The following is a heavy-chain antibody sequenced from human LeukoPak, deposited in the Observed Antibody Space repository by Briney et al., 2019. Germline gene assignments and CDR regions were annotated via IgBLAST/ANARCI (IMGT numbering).Heavy chain of an antibody. CDR2: IIPIFGTA. D-gene: IGHD2-2*01. CDR3: ASPHCSSTSCYPVRGAFDI. J-gene: IGHJ3*02. Sequence: GASVKVSCKASGYTFSGYYMHWVRQAPGQGLEWMGGIIPIFGTANYAQKFQGRVTITADESTSTAYMELSSLRSEDTAVYYCASPHCSSTSCYPVRGAFDIWGQGTMVTVSS. V-gene: IGHV1-69*13. CDR1: GYTFSGYY.